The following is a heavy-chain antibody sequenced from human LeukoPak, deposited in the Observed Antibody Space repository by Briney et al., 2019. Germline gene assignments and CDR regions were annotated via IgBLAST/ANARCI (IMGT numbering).Heavy chain of an antibody. J-gene: IGHJ5*02. CDR3: ARDNSDTLGWWFDP. Sequence: ASVKVSCKASGYTFTGYYMHWLRQAPGQGLEWMAVISPTGSETATAQGFQGRLTVTRDTSTTTDYMELSSLTSEDTAVYYCARDNSDTLGWWFDPWGQGTLVTVSS. CDR1: GYTFTGYY. CDR2: ISPTGSET. D-gene: IGHD2/OR15-2a*01. V-gene: IGHV1-46*01.